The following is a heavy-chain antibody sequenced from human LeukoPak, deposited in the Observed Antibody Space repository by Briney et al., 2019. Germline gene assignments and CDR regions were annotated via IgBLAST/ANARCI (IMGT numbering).Heavy chain of an antibody. CDR1: GGSISSGDSY. D-gene: IGHD3-16*02. J-gene: IGHJ4*02. V-gene: IGHV4-30-4*01. CDR3: ARHNNYDYIWGSYRPTGGFDY. Sequence: SQTLSLTCTVSGGSISSGDSYWTWIRQPPGKGLEWIGSIYYSGSTYYNPSLKSRVIISVDTSKNQFPLKLSSVTAADTALYYCARHNNYDYIWGSYRPTGGFDYWGQGTLVTVSS. CDR2: IYYSGST.